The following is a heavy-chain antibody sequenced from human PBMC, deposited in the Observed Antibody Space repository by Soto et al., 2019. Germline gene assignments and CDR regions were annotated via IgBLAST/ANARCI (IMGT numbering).Heavy chain of an antibody. CDR1: GGSFSGYY. J-gene: IGHJ3*02. V-gene: IGHV4-34*12. CDR3: ARTDPSRAFDI. CDR2: IIHSGST. Sequence: SETLSPTCAVYGGSFSGYYWSWIRQPPGKGLEWIGEIIHSGSTNYNPSLKSRVTISVDTSKNQFSLKLSSVTAADTAVYYCARTDPSRAFDIWGQGTMVTVSS.